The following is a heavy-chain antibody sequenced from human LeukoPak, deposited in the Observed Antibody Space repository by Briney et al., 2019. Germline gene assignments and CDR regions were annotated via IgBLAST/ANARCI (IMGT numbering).Heavy chain of an antibody. D-gene: IGHD6-13*01. J-gene: IGHJ4*02. CDR1: GFTFSSYA. V-gene: IGHV3-23*01. CDR2: ISGSGGST. CDR3: ARAQSWVAAAGTNYFDY. Sequence: GGSLRLSCAASGFTFSSYAMSWVRQAPGKGLEWVSAISGSGGSTYYADSVKGRFTISRDNSKNTLYLQMNSLRAEDTAVYYCARAQSWVAAAGTNYFDYWGQGTLVTVSS.